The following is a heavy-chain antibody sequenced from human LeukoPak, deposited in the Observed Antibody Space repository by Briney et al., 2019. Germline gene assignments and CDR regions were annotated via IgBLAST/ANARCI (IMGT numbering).Heavy chain of an antibody. Sequence: PGGSLRLSCAASVFTLSNAWMSWVRQAPGKGLEWDGRIKSKTDGGTTDYAAPVKGRFTISRDDSKNTLYLQMNSLKTEDTAVYYCTTDPEWLLRPFDYWGQGTLVTVSS. J-gene: IGHJ4*02. CDR3: TTDPEWLLRPFDY. V-gene: IGHV3-15*01. D-gene: IGHD3-3*01. CDR1: VFTLSNAW. CDR2: IKSKTDGGTT.